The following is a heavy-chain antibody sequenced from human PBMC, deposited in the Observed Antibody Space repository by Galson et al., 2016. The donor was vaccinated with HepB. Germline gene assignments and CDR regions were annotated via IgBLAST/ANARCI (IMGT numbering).Heavy chain of an antibody. Sequence: SLRLSCAASGFPFSSYAMSWVRQAPGKGLEWVSSITDSGDTTYYADSVRGRFTISRDNSKNTLYLQMNGLRAEDTAVYYCAKGGGYYFDTSGSPWAFEYWGQGTLVNVSS. V-gene: IGHV3-23*01. CDR1: GFPFSSYA. CDR2: ITDSGDTT. CDR3: AKGGGYYFDTSGSPWAFEY. J-gene: IGHJ4*02. D-gene: IGHD3-22*01.